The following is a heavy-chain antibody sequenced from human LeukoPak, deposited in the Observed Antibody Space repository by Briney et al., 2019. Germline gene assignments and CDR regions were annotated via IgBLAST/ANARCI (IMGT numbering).Heavy chain of an antibody. V-gene: IGHV1-69*05. CDR2: IIPIFGTA. D-gene: IGHD1-26*01. CDR3: ARSVGATANDY. J-gene: IGHJ4*02. Sequence: SVKVSCKASGYTFTTYAISWVRQAPGQGLEWMGGIIPIFGTANYAQKFQGRVTITTDESTSTAYMELSSLRSEDTAVYYCARSVGATANDYWGQGTLVTVSS. CDR1: GYTFTTYA.